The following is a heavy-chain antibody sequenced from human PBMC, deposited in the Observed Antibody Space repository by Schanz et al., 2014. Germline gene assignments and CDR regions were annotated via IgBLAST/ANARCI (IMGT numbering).Heavy chain of an antibody. CDR2: IKKDGSEK. CDR3: VRDSFFAFDY. J-gene: IGHJ4*02. D-gene: IGHD3-3*01. V-gene: IGHV3-7*01. CDR1: GFTFSSYC. Sequence: EVQLVESGGGLVQPGGSLRLSCAASGFTFSSYCMHWVRQVPGKGLVWVANIKKDGSEKYYVDSVKGRFTISRDNAKNSLFLQMNSLRPEDTAVYYCVRDSFFAFDYWGQGTLVTVSS.